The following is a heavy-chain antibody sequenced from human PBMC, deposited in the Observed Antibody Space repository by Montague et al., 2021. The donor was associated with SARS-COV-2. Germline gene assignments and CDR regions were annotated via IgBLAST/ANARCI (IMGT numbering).Heavy chain of an antibody. CDR1: GGSSSNYY. Sequence: SETLSLTCSVSGGSSSNYYWTWIRQSPEKGLQWIGYIFYTGRKKINPSLKTRVFISLDASKNHFSLRLSAVTAADTAIYYCARAENIFLIANCVNYFDLWGLGVLVTVSS. D-gene: IGHD2-21*01. CDR3: ARAENIFLIANCVNYFDL. CDR2: IFYTGRK. J-gene: IGHJ4*02. V-gene: IGHV4-59*01.